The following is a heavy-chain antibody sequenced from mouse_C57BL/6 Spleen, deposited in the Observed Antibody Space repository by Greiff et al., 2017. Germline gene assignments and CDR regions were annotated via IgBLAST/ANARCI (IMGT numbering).Heavy chain of an antibody. CDR2: ISNLAYSI. CDR1: GFTFSDYG. Sequence: EVKLVESGGGLVQPGGSLKLSCAASGFTFSDYGMAWVRQAPRKGPEWVAFISNLAYSIYYADTVTGRFTISRENAQHTLYLEMSSLRSEDTAMYYCARADSSGYVLYAMDYWGQGTSVTVSS. V-gene: IGHV5-15*01. J-gene: IGHJ4*01. D-gene: IGHD3-2*02. CDR3: ARADSSGYVLYAMDY.